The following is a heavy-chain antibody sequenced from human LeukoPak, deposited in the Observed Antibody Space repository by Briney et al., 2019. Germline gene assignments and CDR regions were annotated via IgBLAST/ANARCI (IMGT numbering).Heavy chain of an antibody. CDR3: ARTVPLYWYFDL. J-gene: IGHJ2*01. D-gene: IGHD4-17*01. Sequence: GGSLRLSCAASGFIFSSYETNWVRQAPGKGLEWVSYISSGGSIIYYADSVRGRFTISRDNAKNSLYLQMNSLRAEDTAVYYCARTVPLYWYFDLWGRGTLVAVSS. CDR1: GFIFSSYE. V-gene: IGHV3-48*03. CDR2: ISSGGSII.